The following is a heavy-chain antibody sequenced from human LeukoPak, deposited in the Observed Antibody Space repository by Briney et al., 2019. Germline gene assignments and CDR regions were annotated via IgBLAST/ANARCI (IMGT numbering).Heavy chain of an antibody. V-gene: IGHV3-23*01. J-gene: IGHJ4*02. CDR1: GFTFSSYA. CDR3: ATVGWSDGSYFDY. CDR2: ISGSGGST. D-gene: IGHD2-2*03. Sequence: GGSLRLSCAASGFTFSSYAMSWVRQAPGKGLEWVSAISGSGGSTYYADSVKGRFTISRDNSKNTLYLQMNSLRAEDTAVYYCATVGWSDGSYFDYWGQGTLVTVSS.